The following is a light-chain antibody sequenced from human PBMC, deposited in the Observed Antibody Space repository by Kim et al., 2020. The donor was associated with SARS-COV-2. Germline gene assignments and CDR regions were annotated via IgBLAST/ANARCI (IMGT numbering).Light chain of an antibody. V-gene: IGLV4-69*01. Sequence: AAVALACTQKGDYYAYASEWHQQQQQEGPRVIMKLNSDGSHTKGDEIPDRFSGSSYGAERYLAISGLQSEDEADYYCQTWATGIHGFGSGTKVTVL. J-gene: IGLJ1*01. CDR2: LNSDGSH. CDR1: GDYYAYA. CDR3: QTWATGIHG.